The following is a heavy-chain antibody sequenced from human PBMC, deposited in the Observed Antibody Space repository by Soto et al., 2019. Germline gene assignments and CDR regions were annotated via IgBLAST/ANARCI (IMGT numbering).Heavy chain of an antibody. CDR2: IYYSGNT. Sequence: SETMSLTCTVSGGSIRSGGYYWSWVRQNPRKGLEWIGNIYYSGNTYYNPSLKSRLTISVDTSKNQFSLNLSSVTAADTAVYYWARDRLMAIACTARHYFGLDAWGQGATVTVSS. J-gene: IGHJ6*02. D-gene: IGHD2-8*01. V-gene: IGHV4-31*03. CDR1: GGSIRSGGYY. CDR3: ARDRLMAIACTARHYFGLDA.